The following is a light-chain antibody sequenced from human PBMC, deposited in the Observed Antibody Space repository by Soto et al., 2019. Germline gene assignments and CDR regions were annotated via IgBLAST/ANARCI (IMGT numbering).Light chain of an antibody. J-gene: IGKJ1*01. CDR3: QHYNSYSEA. V-gene: IGKV1-39*01. CDR1: QSITTY. Sequence: DVQMTHSPSSLSASVGYRFNITCRASQSITTYLNWYRQKPGKAPKLLIYAASSLQSGVPSRLRGSGYGTELTITISSMKTDDFETYYCQHYNSYSEAFGHGTKVDIK. CDR2: AAS.